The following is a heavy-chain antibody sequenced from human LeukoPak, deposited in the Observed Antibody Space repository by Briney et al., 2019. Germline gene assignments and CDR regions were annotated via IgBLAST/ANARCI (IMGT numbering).Heavy chain of an antibody. V-gene: IGHV1-8*01. J-gene: IGHJ4*02. CDR3: ARGIAAAGTPLEFDY. CDR2: MNPNSGNT. Sequence: ASVKVSCKASGYTFTSYDINWVRQATGQGLEWMGWMNPNSGNTGYEQKFQGRVTMTRNTSISTAYMELSSLRSEDTAVYYCARGIAAAGTPLEFDYWGQGTLVTVSS. CDR1: GYTFTSYD. D-gene: IGHD6-13*01.